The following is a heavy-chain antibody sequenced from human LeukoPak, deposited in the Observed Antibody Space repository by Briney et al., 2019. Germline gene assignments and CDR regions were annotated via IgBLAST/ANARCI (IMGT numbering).Heavy chain of an antibody. V-gene: IGHV3-30*02. CDR1: GFTFSSYG. CDR3: AKEGIYYGSGTGAFDI. CDR2: IRNDGSNK. D-gene: IGHD3-10*01. J-gene: IGHJ3*02. Sequence: GRSLRLSCAASGFTFSSYGMHWVRQAPGKGLEWVAFIRNDGSNKYYADSVKGRFTIPRDNSKNTLYLQMASLRAEDPAVYCCAKEGIYYGSGTGAFDIWGQGTMVTVSS.